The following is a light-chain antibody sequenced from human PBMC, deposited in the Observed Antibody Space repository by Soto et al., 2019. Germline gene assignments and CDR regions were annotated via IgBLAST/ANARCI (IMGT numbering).Light chain of an antibody. CDR1: QSLVYSDGNTY. CDR2: KVS. V-gene: IGKV2-30*01. CDR3: MHGTHWPYT. J-gene: IGKJ2*01. Sequence: DVVMTQSPLSLPVTLGQPASISCRSSQSLVYSDGNTYLSWFQQRPGQSPRRLIYKVSNRDSGVPDRLSGSGSGTDFTLKISRVEAEDVAVYYCMHGTHWPYTFGQGTKLEI.